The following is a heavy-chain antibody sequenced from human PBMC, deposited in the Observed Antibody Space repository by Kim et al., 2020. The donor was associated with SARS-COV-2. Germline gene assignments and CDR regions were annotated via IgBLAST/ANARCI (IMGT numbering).Heavy chain of an antibody. D-gene: IGHD2-15*01. CDR2: IYSDTSTT. J-gene: IGHJ3*01. V-gene: IGHV3-23*03. Sequence: GGSLRLSCAASGFTFSVYAMNWVRQAPGKGLEWVSVIYSDTSTTHYADSVRGRFTISRDNSKSTLYLQMNSLRAEDSAVYYCAKDQVVARHADAFDVWGQGTMVTVSS. CDR3: AKDQVVARHADAFDV. CDR1: GFTFSVYA.